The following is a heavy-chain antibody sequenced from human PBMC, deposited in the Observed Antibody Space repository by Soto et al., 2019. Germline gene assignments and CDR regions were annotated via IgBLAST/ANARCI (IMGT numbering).Heavy chain of an antibody. CDR3: ASPLWRDDYNWGYFDL. J-gene: IGHJ2*01. V-gene: IGHV3-30-3*01. CDR2: ISDDGGNK. D-gene: IGHD4-4*01. CDR1: GFTFSSYA. Sequence: GGSLRLSCAASGFTFSSYAMHWVRQAPGKGLEWVAVISDDGGNKYYTDSVKGRFTISRDNSKNTLYLQMNSLRAEDTAVYYCASPLWRDDYNWGYFDLWGRGTLVTVSS.